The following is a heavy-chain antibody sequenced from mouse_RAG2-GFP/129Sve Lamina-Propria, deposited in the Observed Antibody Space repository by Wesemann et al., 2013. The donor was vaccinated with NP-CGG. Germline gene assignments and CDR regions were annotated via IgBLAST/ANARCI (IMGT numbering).Heavy chain of an antibody. CDR1: GYTFTTYG. CDR3: ARGKFITTVVADY. Sequence: QIQLVQSGPELKKPGETVKISCKASGYTFTTYGMSWVKQAPGKGLKWMGWINTYSGVPTYADDFKGRFAFSLETSASTAYLQINNLKNEDTATYFCARGKFITTVVADYWGQGTTLTVSS. CDR2: INTYSGVP. D-gene: IGHD1-1*01. J-gene: IGHJ2*01. V-gene: IGHV9-3*01.